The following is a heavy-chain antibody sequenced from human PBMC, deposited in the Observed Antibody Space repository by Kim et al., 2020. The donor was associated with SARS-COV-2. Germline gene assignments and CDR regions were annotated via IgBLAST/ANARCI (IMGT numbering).Heavy chain of an antibody. CDR3: ARDLFCGSTLYYYFDY. V-gene: IGHV3-48*02. D-gene: IGHD6-13*01. CDR1: GFTFISYA. J-gene: IGHJ4*02. CDR2: ISSSSGKI. Sequence: GGSLRLSCAASGFTFISYAINWVRQAPGKGLEWVSYISSSSGKIDYADSVKGRFTISRDNAKNSVYLQMNSLRDEDTAVYYCARDLFCGSTLYYYFDYWGQGALVTVSS.